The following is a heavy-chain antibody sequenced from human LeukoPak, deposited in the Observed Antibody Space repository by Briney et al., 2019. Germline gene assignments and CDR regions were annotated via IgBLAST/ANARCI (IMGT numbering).Heavy chain of an antibody. CDR3: ASLPSDGGYFDY. D-gene: IGHD4-23*01. Sequence: QTGGSLRLSCAASGFTFSSYAMSWVRQAPGKGLEWVSAISGSGGSTYYADSVKGRFTISRDNSKNTLYLQMNSLRAEDTAVYYCASLPSDGGYFDYWGQGTLVTVSS. CDR1: GFTFSSYA. J-gene: IGHJ4*02. CDR2: ISGSGGST. V-gene: IGHV3-23*01.